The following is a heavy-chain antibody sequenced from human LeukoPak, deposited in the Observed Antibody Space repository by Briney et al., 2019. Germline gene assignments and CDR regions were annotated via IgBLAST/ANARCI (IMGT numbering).Heavy chain of an antibody. Sequence: GASVKVSCKASGYTFTSYYMHWVRQAPGQGLEWMGIINPSGGSTSYAQKFQGRVTMTRDTSISTAYMELSSLRSEDTAVYYCARVLKVVTPSSWGNYYSMDVWGQGTTVTVSS. D-gene: IGHD4-23*01. CDR2: INPSGGST. CDR3: ARVLKVVTPSSWGNYYSMDV. CDR1: GYTFTSYY. J-gene: IGHJ6*02. V-gene: IGHV1-46*01.